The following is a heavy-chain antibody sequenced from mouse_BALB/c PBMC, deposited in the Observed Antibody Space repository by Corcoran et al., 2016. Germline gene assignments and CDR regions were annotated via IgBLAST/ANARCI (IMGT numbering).Heavy chain of an antibody. J-gene: IGHJ3*01. V-gene: IGHV1S136*01. D-gene: IGHD3-3*01. CDR1: GYTFTSSV. CDR3: AEGRGFAY. Sequence: EVQLQKYEPEMDKPAASVTMSCKASGYTFTSSVMHWVKQKPGLGLEWIGYINPYNDGTKYNEKFKGKATLTSDKSSSTADMELSSLTSEDSAVYYCAEGRGFAYWGQGTLVTVSA. CDR2: INPYNDGT.